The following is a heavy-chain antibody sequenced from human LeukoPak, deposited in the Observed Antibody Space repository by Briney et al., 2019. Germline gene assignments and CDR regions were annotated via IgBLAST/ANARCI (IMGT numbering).Heavy chain of an antibody. V-gene: IGHV3-30*18. CDR2: ISYDGSNK. Sequence: GGSLRLSCAASGFTFSSYGMHWVRQAPGKGLEWVAVISYDGSNKYYADSVKGRFTISRDNSKNTLYLQMNSLRAEDTAVYYCAKDSAAGIAGWPSYFDYWGQGTLVTVSS. CDR3: AKDSAAGIAGWPSYFDY. J-gene: IGHJ4*02. CDR1: GFTFSSYG. D-gene: IGHD6-13*01.